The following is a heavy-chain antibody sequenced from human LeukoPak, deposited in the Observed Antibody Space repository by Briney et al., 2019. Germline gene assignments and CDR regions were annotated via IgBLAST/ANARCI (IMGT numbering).Heavy chain of an antibody. CDR1: GGSISSSRYY. CDR2: LYYSGST. Sequence: SETLSLTCTVSGGSISSSRYYWGWIRQPPGKGLEWIGSLYYSGSTYYDPSLKSRVTISVDTSKNQFSLKLSSVTAADTAVYYCARVDSSNWYEYRGYFDYWGQGTLVTVSS. J-gene: IGHJ4*02. CDR3: ARVDSSNWYEYRGYFDY. V-gene: IGHV4-39*07. D-gene: IGHD6-13*01.